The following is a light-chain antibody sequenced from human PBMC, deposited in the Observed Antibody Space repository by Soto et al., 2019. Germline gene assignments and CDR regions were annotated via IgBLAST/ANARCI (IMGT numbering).Light chain of an antibody. Sequence: NFMLTQPHSVSESPGKTVTISCTGSSGSIASNCVQWFQQRPGSAPTTVIFEDNQRPSGVPDRFSGSIDTSSKSASLTISGLKTGDEADFHCQSYDSSNQVFGGGTQLTVL. CDR3: QSYDSSNQV. CDR1: SGSIASNC. V-gene: IGLV6-57*02. J-gene: IGLJ7*01. CDR2: EDN.